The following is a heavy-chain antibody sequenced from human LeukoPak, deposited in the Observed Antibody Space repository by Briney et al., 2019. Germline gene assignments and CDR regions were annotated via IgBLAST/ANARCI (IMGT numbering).Heavy chain of an antibody. D-gene: IGHD1-14*01. Sequence: GSLRLSCAASGITFSNAWMCWGRQAPGKGLEWGGRIKSKTDGGTTDYAAPVKGRFTISRDDSKNTLYLQMNSLKTEDTAVYYCTTLPEPGGSDYWGQGTLVTVSS. CDR1: GITFSNAW. CDR2: IKSKTDGGTT. J-gene: IGHJ4*02. V-gene: IGHV3-15*01. CDR3: TTLPEPGGSDY.